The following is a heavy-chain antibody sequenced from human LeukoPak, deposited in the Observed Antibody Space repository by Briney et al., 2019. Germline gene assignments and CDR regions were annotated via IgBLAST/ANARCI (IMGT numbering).Heavy chain of an antibody. CDR3: AHYGDYRFLYYFDH. J-gene: IGHJ4*02. Sequence: SGPTLVNPTQTLTLTCTFTGFSLFSSGVGVGWIRQPPGRALEWLALVYWDDNKLYSPSLKSRLTITKDASKNQVVLTLTNMDPADTATYYCAHYGDYRFLYYFDHWGQGAPVTVSS. CDR2: VYWDDNK. CDR1: GFSLFSSGVG. D-gene: IGHD4-17*01. V-gene: IGHV2-5*02.